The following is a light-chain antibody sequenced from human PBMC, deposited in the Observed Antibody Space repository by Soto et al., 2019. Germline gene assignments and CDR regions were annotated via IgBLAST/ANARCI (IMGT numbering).Light chain of an antibody. J-gene: IGKJ1*01. CDR2: AAS. CDR1: QGISTY. Sequence: DIQMTQSPSSLSASVGDRVTITCRASQGISTYLVWYQQKPGTVPKLLIFAASTLQSGVPSRFSGSGSGTDFTLIISSLQPEDVATYYCQSYNGAPWTFGQGTKVEIK. CDR3: QSYNGAPWT. V-gene: IGKV1-27*01.